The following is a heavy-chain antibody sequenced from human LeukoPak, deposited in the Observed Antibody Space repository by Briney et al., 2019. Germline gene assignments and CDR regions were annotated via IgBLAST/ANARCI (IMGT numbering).Heavy chain of an antibody. J-gene: IGHJ6*02. CDR2: IYYSGST. CDR1: GGSISSYY. D-gene: IGHD2-8*01. V-gene: IGHV4-59*01. CDR3: ARGGGPGPVYATYYYYYGMDV. Sequence: NPSETLSLTCTVSGGSISSYYWSWIRQPPGKGLEWIGYIYYSGSTNYNPSLKSRVTISVDTSKNQFSLKLSSVTAADTAVYYCARGGGPGPVYATYYYYYGMDVWGQGTTVTVSS.